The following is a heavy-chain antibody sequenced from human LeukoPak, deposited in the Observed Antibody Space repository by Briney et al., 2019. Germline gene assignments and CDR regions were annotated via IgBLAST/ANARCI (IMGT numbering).Heavy chain of an antibody. V-gene: IGHV4-34*01. D-gene: IGHD3-3*01. Sequence: SETLSLTCAVYGGSFSGYYWSWIRQPPGKGLEWIGEINHSGSTNYNPSLKSRVTISVDTSKDQFSLKLSSVTAADTAVYYCARRGYDFWRGAFDIWGQGTMVTVSS. J-gene: IGHJ3*02. CDR3: ARRGYDFWRGAFDI. CDR1: GGSFSGYY. CDR2: INHSGST.